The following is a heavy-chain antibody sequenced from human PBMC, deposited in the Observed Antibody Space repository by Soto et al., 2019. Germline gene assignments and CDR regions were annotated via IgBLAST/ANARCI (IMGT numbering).Heavy chain of an antibody. Sequence: LSLTCAVSGGSISSSDWWSWVRQPPGKGLEWIGEIYHTGTTNYNPSLSGRITISVDKSNNEFSLRLTSVTAADTAGYYCARLPPALRNHGLDSWGQGSLVTVSS. CDR1: GGSISSSDW. CDR3: ARLPPALRNHGLDS. V-gene: IGHV4-4*02. CDR2: IYHTGTT. J-gene: IGHJ4*02.